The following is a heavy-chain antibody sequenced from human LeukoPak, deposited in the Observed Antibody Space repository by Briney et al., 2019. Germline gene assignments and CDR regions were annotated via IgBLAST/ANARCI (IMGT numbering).Heavy chain of an antibody. V-gene: IGHV3-7*03. CDR2: INEDGSEK. D-gene: IGHD5-24*01. CDR1: GFTFSTRW. J-gene: IGHJ4*02. Sequence: GGSLRLSCAASGFTFSTRWMSWVRQAPGKGLEWVANINEDGSEKNYVESLKGRFTISRDNAKNSLYLQMNSLRVEDTAVYYCAKEGRSLQTYWGQGTLVTVSS. CDR3: AKEGRSLQTY.